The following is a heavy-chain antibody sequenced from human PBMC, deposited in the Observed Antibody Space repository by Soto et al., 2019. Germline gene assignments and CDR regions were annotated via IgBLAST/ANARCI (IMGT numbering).Heavy chain of an antibody. J-gene: IGHJ5*02. Sequence: SETLSLTCTVSGGSMSSHYRTWIRQTPGKGLEWIGYIYYSGSTNYNPSLKSRVSISVDTSKNQFSLNLRSVTAADTAVYYCARYGSSWYAWFDPWGQGIQVTVSS. CDR3: ARYGSSWYAWFDP. CDR2: IYYSGST. D-gene: IGHD6-13*01. V-gene: IGHV4-59*11. CDR1: GGSMSSHY.